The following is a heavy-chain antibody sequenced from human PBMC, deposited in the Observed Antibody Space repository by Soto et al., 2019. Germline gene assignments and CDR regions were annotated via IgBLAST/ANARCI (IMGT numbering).Heavy chain of an antibody. D-gene: IGHD6-19*01. CDR3: ARGLITWSQYSGGWYYFDS. Sequence: SETLSLTCAVSGGSIRSYYWTWIRQPPGKELEWIGDIHFSGSTNYNPSLKSRVTISVHTSNSQFSLELSSVTAADTAVYYCARGLITWSQYSGGWYYFDSWGQGTQVNVSS. CDR1: GGSIRSYY. CDR2: IHFSGST. V-gene: IGHV4-59*12. J-gene: IGHJ4*02.